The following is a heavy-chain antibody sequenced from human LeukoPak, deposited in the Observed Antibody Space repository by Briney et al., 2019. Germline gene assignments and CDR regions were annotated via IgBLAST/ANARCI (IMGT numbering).Heavy chain of an antibody. Sequence: PSETLSLTCTVSGGSISSSSYYWGWIRQPPGKGLEWIGSIYYSGSTYYNPSLKSRVTISVDTSKNQFSLKLSSVTAADTAVYYCARDPVVAAYNWFDPWGQGTLVTVSS. CDR2: IYYSGST. CDR3: ARDPVVAAYNWFDP. CDR1: GGSISSSSYY. J-gene: IGHJ5*02. V-gene: IGHV4-39*07. D-gene: IGHD2-15*01.